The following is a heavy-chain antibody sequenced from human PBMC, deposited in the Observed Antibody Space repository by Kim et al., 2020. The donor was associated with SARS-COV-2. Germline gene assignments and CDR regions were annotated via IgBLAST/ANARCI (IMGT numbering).Heavy chain of an antibody. CDR2: FSGSGDSP. J-gene: IGHJ3*02. CDR3: AKGRRIAVAARGPDAFDI. Sequence: GGSLRLSCVVSEFTFLPYGMNWVRQAPGKGLEWVSGFSGSGDSPSYTDSVKGRFTISRDNTKNTLYLQMNSLRAEDTAIYYCAKGRRIAVAARGPDAFDIWGQGTMVTVSS. V-gene: IGHV3-23*01. D-gene: IGHD6-19*01. CDR1: EFTFLPYG.